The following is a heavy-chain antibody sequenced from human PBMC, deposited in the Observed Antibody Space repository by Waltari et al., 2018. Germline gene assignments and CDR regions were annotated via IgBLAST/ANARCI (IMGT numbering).Heavy chain of an antibody. D-gene: IGHD3-22*01. CDR1: GFTFSSYA. CDR3: AKDRVVVIYYYYYYMDV. Sequence: EVQLVESGGGLVQPGGSLRLSCAASGFTFSSYAMSWVRQAPGKGLEWVSAISGSGGSTYYADSVKGRFTISRDNSKNTLYLQMNSLRAEDTAVYYCAKDRVVVIYYYYYYMDVWGKGTTVTVSS. J-gene: IGHJ6*03. V-gene: IGHV3-23*04. CDR2: ISGSGGST.